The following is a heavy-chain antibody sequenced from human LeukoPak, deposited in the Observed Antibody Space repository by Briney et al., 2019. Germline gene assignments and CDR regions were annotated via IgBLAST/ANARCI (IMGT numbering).Heavy chain of an antibody. Sequence: PSQTLSLTYTVSGASTGSSDHYWSWVRQTPGKGLEWLGFIFHTGTTYYNPSLQSRLRISIDTSKNQFSLRLTSATAADTAIYYCARDDSLGGTYYWGPGTPVTVSS. CDR3: ARDDSLGGTYY. CDR2: IFHTGTT. V-gene: IGHV4-30-4*01. J-gene: IGHJ4*02. D-gene: IGHD1-26*01. CDR1: GASTGSSDHY.